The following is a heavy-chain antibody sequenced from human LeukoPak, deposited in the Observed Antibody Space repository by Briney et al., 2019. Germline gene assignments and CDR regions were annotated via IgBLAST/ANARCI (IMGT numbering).Heavy chain of an antibody. CDR1: GYTFTGYY. CDR3: ARDRGSGSYSRYYYYMDV. CDR2: INPNSGGT. V-gene: IGHV1-2*02. J-gene: IGHJ6*03. D-gene: IGHD3-10*01. Sequence: ASVKVSCKASGYTFTGYYMHWVRQAPGQGLEWMGWINPNSGGTNYAQKLQGRVTMTRDTSISTAYMELSRLRSDDTAVYYCARDRGSGSYSRYYYYMDVWGKGTTVTISS.